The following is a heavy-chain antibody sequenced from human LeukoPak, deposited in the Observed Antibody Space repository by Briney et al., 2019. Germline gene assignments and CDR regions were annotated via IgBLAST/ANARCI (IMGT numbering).Heavy chain of an antibody. D-gene: IGHD7-27*01. Sequence: GGSLRLSCAASGFTFSSYAMSWVRQAPGKGLEWVSAISGSGGSTYYADSVKGRFTISRDNSKNTLYLQTNSLRAEDTAVYYCAKDLALTGSAFDIWGQGTMVTVSS. V-gene: IGHV3-23*01. CDR1: GFTFSSYA. J-gene: IGHJ3*02. CDR3: AKDLALTGSAFDI. CDR2: ISGSGGST.